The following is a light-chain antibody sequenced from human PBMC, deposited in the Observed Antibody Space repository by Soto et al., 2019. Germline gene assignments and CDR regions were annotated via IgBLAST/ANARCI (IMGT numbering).Light chain of an antibody. J-gene: IGLJ2*01. CDR1: SSNIGSNYD. V-gene: IGLV1-40*01. CDR3: AAWDDSLNGVV. CDR2: FSS. Sequence: QSVLTQPPSVSGAPGQTVTISCAGTSSNIGSNYDVHWYQHLPGTAPKLLIFFSSHRPSGVPDRFSGSKSGSSASLAISGLQSEDEANYYCAAWDDSLNGVVFGGGTKLTVL.